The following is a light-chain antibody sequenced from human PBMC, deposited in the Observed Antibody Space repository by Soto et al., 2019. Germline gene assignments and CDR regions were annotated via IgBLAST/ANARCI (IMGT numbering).Light chain of an antibody. Sequence: EIALTQSPATLSLSPGERATLSCRASQSVSSSSAWYQQKPGQAPRLVIYDASNRATGIPARFSGSGSGTDFTLTISSLEPEDFAVYYCQARTNWPPYTFGQGTKLEIK. V-gene: IGKV3-11*01. CDR2: DAS. CDR1: QSVSSS. CDR3: QARTNWPPYT. J-gene: IGKJ2*01.